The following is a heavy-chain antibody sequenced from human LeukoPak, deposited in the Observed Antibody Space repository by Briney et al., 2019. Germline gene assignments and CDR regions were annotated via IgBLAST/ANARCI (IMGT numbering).Heavy chain of an antibody. CDR3: ASSFAAISSAFDY. J-gene: IGHJ4*02. D-gene: IGHD2-2*02. Sequence: RVASVKVSCKASGGTFSSYTVSWVRQAPGQGLEWMGGIIPIFATTNYAQKFQGRVTIITDESTSTAYMELSSLRSEDTAAYYCASSFAAISSAFDYWGQGTLVTVSS. V-gene: IGHV1-69*05. CDR1: GGTFSSYT. CDR2: IIPIFATT.